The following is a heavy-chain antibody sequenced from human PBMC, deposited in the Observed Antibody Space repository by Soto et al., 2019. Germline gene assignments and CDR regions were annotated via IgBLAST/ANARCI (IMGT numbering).Heavy chain of an antibody. CDR1: GFIFSTYA. CDR3: ANRSLALRVFDY. J-gene: IGHJ4*02. CDR2: IGASGGNT. Sequence: EVQLLDSGGGLVQPGGSLRLSCAASGFIFSTYAMNWVRQAPGKGLEWVSTIGASGGNTYYADSVKGRFTISRDNSRGPLDLHMNSLRPEDTAVYYCANRSLALRVFDYGGQGTLVTVSS. V-gene: IGHV3-23*01. D-gene: IGHD2-21*02.